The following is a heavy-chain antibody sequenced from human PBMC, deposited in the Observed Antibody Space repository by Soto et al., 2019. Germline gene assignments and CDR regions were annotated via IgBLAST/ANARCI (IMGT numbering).Heavy chain of an antibody. CDR2: IYYSGST. CDR3: ARLKIAAGAQTTTIYYYGMDV. J-gene: IGHJ6*02. V-gene: IGHV4-59*01. Sequence: SETLSLTCTVSGGSISSYYWSWIRQPPGKGLEWIGYIYYSGSTNYNPSLKSRVTISVDTSKNQFSLKLSSVTAADTAVYYGARLKIAAGAQTTTIYYYGMDVWGQGTTVTV. D-gene: IGHD6-13*01. CDR1: GGSISSYY.